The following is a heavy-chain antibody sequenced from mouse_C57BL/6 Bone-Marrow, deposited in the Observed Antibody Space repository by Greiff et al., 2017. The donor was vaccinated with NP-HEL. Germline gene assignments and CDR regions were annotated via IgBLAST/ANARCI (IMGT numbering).Heavy chain of an antibody. Sequence: QVQLQQPGAELVKPGASVKMSCKASGYTFTSYWITWVKQRPGQGLEWIGDIYPGSGSTNYNEKFKSKATLTVDTSSSTAYMQLSSLTSEDSAVYYCASPITTVVVPDWYFDVWGTGTTVTVSS. J-gene: IGHJ1*03. V-gene: IGHV1-55*01. CDR1: GYTFTSYW. CDR2: IYPGSGST. CDR3: ASPITTVVVPDWYFDV. D-gene: IGHD1-1*01.